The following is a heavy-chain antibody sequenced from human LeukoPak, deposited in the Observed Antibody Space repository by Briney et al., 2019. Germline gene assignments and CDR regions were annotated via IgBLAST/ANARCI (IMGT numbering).Heavy chain of an antibody. D-gene: IGHD5-18*01. V-gene: IGHV4-34*01. J-gene: IGHJ1*01. CDR1: GGSFSGYY. Sequence: SETLSLTCAVYGGSFSGYYWSWIRQPPGKGLEWIGEINHSGSTNYNPSLKSRVTISVDTSKNQFSLRLSSVTAADMAVYYCARGGYSYGLEYFQHWGQGTLVTVSS. CDR2: INHSGST. CDR3: ARGGYSYGLEYFQH.